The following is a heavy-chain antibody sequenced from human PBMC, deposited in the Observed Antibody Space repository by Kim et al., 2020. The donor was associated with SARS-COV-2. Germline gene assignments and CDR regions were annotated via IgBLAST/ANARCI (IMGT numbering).Heavy chain of an antibody. CDR2: ISAYNGNT. J-gene: IGHJ5*02. Sequence: ASVKVSCKASGYTFTSYGISWVRQAPGQGLEWMGWISAYNGNTNYAQKLQGRVTMTTDTSTSTAYMELRSLRSDDTAVYYCARCKSMVVVSSAEGNWFDPWGQGTLVTVSS. D-gene: IGHD2-21*01. V-gene: IGHV1-18*01. CDR3: ARCKSMVVVSSAEGNWFDP. CDR1: GYTFTSYG.